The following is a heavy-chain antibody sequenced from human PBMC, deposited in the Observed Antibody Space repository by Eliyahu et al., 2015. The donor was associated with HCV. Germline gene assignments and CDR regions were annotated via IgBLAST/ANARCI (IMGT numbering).Heavy chain of an antibody. CDR2: IIPILGIA. CDR3: ARDLDCSGGSCPPGY. Sequence: QVQLVQSGAEVKKPGSSVKVSCKASGGTFSSYAISWVRQAPGQGLEWMGRIIPILGIANYAQKFQGRVTITADKSTSTAYMELSSLRSEDTAVYYCARDLDCSGGSCPPGYWGQGTLVTVSS. J-gene: IGHJ4*02. CDR1: GGTFSSYA. V-gene: IGHV1-69*04. D-gene: IGHD2-15*01.